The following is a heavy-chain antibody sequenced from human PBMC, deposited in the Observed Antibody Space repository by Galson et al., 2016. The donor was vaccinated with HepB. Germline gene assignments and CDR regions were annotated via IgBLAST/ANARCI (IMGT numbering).Heavy chain of an antibody. CDR3: AGGAGWTEDY. Sequence: SLRLSCAAPGFTFSSYWMNWVRQAPGKGLQWVANIKKDGNEKNYVDSVKGRFTNSRDNAKNSLYLQMNSLRAEDTAVYYCAGGAGWTEDYWGQGTLVTVSS. CDR1: GFTFSSYW. D-gene: IGHD1-26*01. V-gene: IGHV3-7*03. J-gene: IGHJ4*02. CDR2: IKKDGNEK.